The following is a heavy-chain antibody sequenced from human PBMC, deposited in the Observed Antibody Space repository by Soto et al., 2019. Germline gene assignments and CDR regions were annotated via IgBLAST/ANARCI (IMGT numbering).Heavy chain of an antibody. Sequence: PSETLSLTCTVSSGSISSYYWSWIRQPPGKGLEWIGYIHYSGSTKYNPSLKSRVTISVDTSKNQFSLKLSSVTASDTAVYYCARQDSSSWYWVYGMDVWGQGTTVTVSS. CDR1: SGSISSYY. D-gene: IGHD6-13*01. CDR2: IHYSGST. J-gene: IGHJ6*02. CDR3: ARQDSSSWYWVYGMDV. V-gene: IGHV4-59*08.